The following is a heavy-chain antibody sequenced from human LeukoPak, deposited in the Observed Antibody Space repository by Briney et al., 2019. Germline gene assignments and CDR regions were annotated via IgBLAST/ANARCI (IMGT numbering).Heavy chain of an antibody. CDR3: ARDGAGGSDWYFDL. D-gene: IGHD3-10*01. CDR2: IYYSGST. Sequence: PSETLSLTCTVSGGSISSYYWSWIRQPPGKGLEWIGYIYYSGSTYYNPSLKSRVTISVDTSKNQFSLKLSSVTAADTAVYYCARDGAGGSDWYFDLWGRGTLVTVSS. J-gene: IGHJ2*01. V-gene: IGHV4-59*12. CDR1: GGSISSYY.